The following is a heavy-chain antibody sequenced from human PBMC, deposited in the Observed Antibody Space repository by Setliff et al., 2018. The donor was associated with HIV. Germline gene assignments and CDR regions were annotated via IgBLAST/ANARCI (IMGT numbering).Heavy chain of an antibody. CDR1: GGSISRSSNY. Sequence: SETLSLTCTVSGGSISRSSNYWSWIRQPAGKGLEWIGRIYTSGPRYNPSLENRVTISVDTSKSQFFLMLSSVTAADTAVYYCARASSDIPGVDSNYFDDWGQGTLVTVSS. D-gene: IGHD2-2*01. CDR2: IYTSGP. CDR3: ARASSDIPGVDSNYFDD. V-gene: IGHV4-61*02. J-gene: IGHJ4*02.